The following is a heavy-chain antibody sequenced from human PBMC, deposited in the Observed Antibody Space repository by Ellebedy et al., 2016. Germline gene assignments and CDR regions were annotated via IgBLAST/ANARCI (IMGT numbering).Heavy chain of an antibody. V-gene: IGHV4-34*01. CDR1: GGSFSGYY. D-gene: IGHD2-15*01. CDR3: ARGLGYCSGGSCYSGFWFDP. Sequence: SETLSLTXAVYGGSFSGYYWSWIRQPPGKGLEWIGEINHSGSTNYNPSLKSRVTISVDTSKNQFSLKLSSVTAADTAVYYCARGLGYCSGGSCYSGFWFDPWGQGTLVTVSS. J-gene: IGHJ5*02. CDR2: INHSGST.